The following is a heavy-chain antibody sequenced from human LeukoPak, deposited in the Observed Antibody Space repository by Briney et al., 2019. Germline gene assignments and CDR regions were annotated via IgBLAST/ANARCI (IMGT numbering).Heavy chain of an antibody. CDR2: IYPGESDT. CDR1: GYIFTSYW. D-gene: IGHD6-13*01. J-gene: IGHJ4*02. Sequence: GEPLKISCKGSGYIFTSYWIAWVRQMPGKGLEWMGIIYPGESDTRYSPSFQGQVTISADKSISTAYLQWSSLNASDTAMYYCARGSRGSSWSFDYWGQGTLVTVSS. V-gene: IGHV5-51*01. CDR3: ARGSRGSSWSFDY.